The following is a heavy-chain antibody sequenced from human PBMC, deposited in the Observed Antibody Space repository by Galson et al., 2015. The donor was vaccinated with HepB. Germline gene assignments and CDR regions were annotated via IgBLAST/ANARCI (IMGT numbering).Heavy chain of an antibody. V-gene: IGHV3-23*01. CDR2: ISGSGGST. CDR3: AKTVGVTYYYDSSGCHTPPAHAFDI. D-gene: IGHD3-22*01. CDR1: GFTFSSYA. J-gene: IGHJ3*02. Sequence: SLRLSCAASGFTFSSYAMSWVRQAPGKGLEWVSAISGSGGSTYYADSVKGRFTISRDNSKNTLYLQMNSLRAEDTAVYYCAKTVGVTYYYDSSGCHTPPAHAFDIWGQGTMVTVSS.